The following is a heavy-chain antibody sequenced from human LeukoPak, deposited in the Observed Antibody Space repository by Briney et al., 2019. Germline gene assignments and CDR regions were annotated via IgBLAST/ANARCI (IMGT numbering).Heavy chain of an antibody. Sequence: SVKVSCKASGGTFSSYAISWVRQAPGQGHEWMGGIIPIFGTANYAQKFQGRVTITADESTSTAYMELSSLRSDDTAVYYCASGEQLWLNYWGQGTLVTVSS. J-gene: IGHJ4*02. CDR1: GGTFSSYA. D-gene: IGHD5-18*01. CDR3: ASGEQLWLNY. V-gene: IGHV1-69*13. CDR2: IIPIFGTA.